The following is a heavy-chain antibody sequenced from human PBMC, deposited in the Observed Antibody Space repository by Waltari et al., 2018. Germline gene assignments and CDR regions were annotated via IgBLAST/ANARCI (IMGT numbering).Heavy chain of an antibody. CDR1: ALTLTPYA. CDR3: ANRRDPTTGSGAFDI. CDR2: IAADST. D-gene: IGHD1-26*01. J-gene: IGHJ3*02. V-gene: IGHV3-23*01. Sequence: EVQLLESGGGLVQPGGSLRLSCAASALTLTPYAVIWVRQAPGKGLEWVAAIAADSTFYADSVKGRFSISRDNSKNTLYFQMNSLRAEDTAVYYCANRRDPTTGSGAFDIWGQGTAVTVSS.